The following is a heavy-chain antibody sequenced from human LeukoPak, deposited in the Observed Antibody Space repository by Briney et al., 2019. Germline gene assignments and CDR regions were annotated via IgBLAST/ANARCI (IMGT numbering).Heavy chain of an antibody. Sequence: GASVKVSCKASGYTFTSYGISWVRQAPGQGLEWMGGIIPIFGTANYAQKFQGRVTITADESTSTAYMELSSLRSEDTAVYYCARGGYYGSGSYSHSFWFDPWGQGTLVTVSS. J-gene: IGHJ5*02. CDR3: ARGGYYGSGSYSHSFWFDP. V-gene: IGHV1-69*13. CDR1: GYTFTSYG. D-gene: IGHD3-10*01. CDR2: IIPIFGTA.